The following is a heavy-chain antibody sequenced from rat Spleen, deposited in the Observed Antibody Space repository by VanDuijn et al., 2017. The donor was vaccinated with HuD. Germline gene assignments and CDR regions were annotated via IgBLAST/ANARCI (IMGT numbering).Heavy chain of an antibody. CDR2: INTGGGNP. D-gene: IGHD1-5*01. V-gene: IGHV5S23*01. J-gene: IGHJ2*01. CDR3: ARRGYRYNYFDY. CDR1: GFTFSNFD. Sequence: EVQLVESGGGLVQPGRSLKLSCAASGFTFSNFDMAWVRQAPTKGLEWVASINTGGGNPYYRDSVKGRFTISRDNAKNTQYLQMDSLRSEDTATYYCARRGYRYNYFDYWGQGVMVTVSS.